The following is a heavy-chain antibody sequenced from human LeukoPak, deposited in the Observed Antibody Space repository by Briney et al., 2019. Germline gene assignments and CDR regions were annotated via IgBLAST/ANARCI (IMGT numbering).Heavy chain of an antibody. CDR1: GFTFSTYG. Sequence: PGRSLKLSCAASGFTFSTYGMHWVRQAPGKGLEWVAGITHDGSNKYYAVPEKGRFTISRDNSKNTLYLHMDSLRVEDTAVYYCALGFCGSASCYTGYWGQGTLVTVSS. D-gene: IGHD2-2*02. J-gene: IGHJ4*02. CDR3: ALGFCGSASCYTGY. V-gene: IGHV3-33*05. CDR2: ITHDGSNK.